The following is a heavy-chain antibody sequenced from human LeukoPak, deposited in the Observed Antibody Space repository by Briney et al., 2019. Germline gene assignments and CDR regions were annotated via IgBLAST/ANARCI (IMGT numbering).Heavy chain of an antibody. CDR1: GYTFTSYG. CDR3: ARVILSAAAGLLFDY. Sequence: SVKVSCKASGYTFTSYGISWVRQAPGQGLEWMGGIIPIFGTANYAQKFQGRVTITADESTSTAYMELSSLRSEDTAVYYCARVILSAAAGLLFDYWGQGTLATVSS. D-gene: IGHD6-13*01. V-gene: IGHV1-69*13. CDR2: IIPIFGTA. J-gene: IGHJ4*02.